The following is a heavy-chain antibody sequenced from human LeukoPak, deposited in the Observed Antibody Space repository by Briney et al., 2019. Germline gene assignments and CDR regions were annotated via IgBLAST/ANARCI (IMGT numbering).Heavy chain of an antibody. Sequence: SETLSLTCAVYGGSFSGYYWSWIRQPPGKGLEWIGEINHSGSTNYNPSLKSRVTISVDTSKNQFSLKLSSVTAADTAVYYCALRRYYGSGSYVPWGQGTLVTVSS. V-gene: IGHV4-34*01. CDR2: INHSGST. CDR3: ALRRYYGSGSYVP. D-gene: IGHD3-10*01. CDR1: GGSFSGYY. J-gene: IGHJ5*02.